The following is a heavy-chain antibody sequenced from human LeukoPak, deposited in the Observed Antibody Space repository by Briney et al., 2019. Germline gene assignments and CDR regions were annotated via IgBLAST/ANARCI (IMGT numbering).Heavy chain of an antibody. Sequence: GGSLRLSCAASGFIFNNYGMHWVRQAPGKGLEWVAVISYGGSNKNYADSVKGRFTISRDNSKNTLYLQMDSLRVEDTAVYYCAKDGPGSWFGEATWGQGSLVTVSS. D-gene: IGHD6-13*01. CDR3: AKDGPGSWFGEAT. CDR1: GFIFNNYG. CDR2: ISYGGSNK. J-gene: IGHJ5*02. V-gene: IGHV3-30*18.